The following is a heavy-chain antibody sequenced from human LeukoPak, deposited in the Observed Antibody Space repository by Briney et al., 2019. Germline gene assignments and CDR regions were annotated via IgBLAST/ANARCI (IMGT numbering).Heavy chain of an antibody. CDR1: GYSFTSYW. CDR3: ARSFSYSGYVPAYAFDI. D-gene: IGHD5-12*01. V-gene: IGHV5-51*01. J-gene: IGHJ3*02. Sequence: GESLKISCKGFGYSFTSYWIGWVRQMPGKGLEWMGIIYPGDSDTRYSPSFQGQVTISAGNSISTAYLQWSSLKASDTAMYYCARSFSYSGYVPAYAFDIWGQGTMVTVSS. CDR2: IYPGDSDT.